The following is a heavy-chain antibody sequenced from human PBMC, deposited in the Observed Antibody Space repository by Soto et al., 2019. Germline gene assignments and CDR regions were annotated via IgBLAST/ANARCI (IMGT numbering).Heavy chain of an antibody. V-gene: IGHV4-39*01. J-gene: IGHJ6*02. CDR3: ARRLYYDSTGFEGGGMDV. Sequence: SATLSLNCPVTGSSITNSSSYWGWIRQPPGKGLEWIGSIYYSGSTYYNPSLKSRVTISVDTSKNQFSLKLSSVTAADSAVYYCARRLYYDSTGFEGGGMDVWGQGTTVT. CDR1: GSSITNSSSY. CDR2: IYYSGST. D-gene: IGHD3-22*01.